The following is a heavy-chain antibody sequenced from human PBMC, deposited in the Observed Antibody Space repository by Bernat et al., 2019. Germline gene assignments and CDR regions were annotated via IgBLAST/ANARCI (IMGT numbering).Heavy chain of an antibody. CDR2: ISPGSSHT. CDR3: ARGSFSNSWYHVDY. J-gene: IGHJ4*02. Sequence: QVQLVESGGGLVKPGGSLRLSCAASGFSFSEYYMNWIRQAPGKGLEWISFISPGSSHTNYADSVKGRFTISRDNAKNSMYLQMNSLRAEDTAVYYCARGSFSNSWYHVDYWGQGTLVTVSS. CDR1: GFSFSEYY. D-gene: IGHD6-13*01. V-gene: IGHV3-11*06.